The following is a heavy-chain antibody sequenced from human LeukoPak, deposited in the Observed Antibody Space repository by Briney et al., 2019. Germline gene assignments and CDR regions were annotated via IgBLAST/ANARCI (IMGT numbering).Heavy chain of an antibody. CDR1: GYTFTGYY. V-gene: IGHV1-2*02. D-gene: IGHD5-18*01. CDR2: INPNSGGT. Sequence: GASVKVSCKASGYTFTGYYMHWVRQAPGQGLEWMGWINPNSGGTNYAQKFQGRVTMTRDTSISTAFMELSRLRSDDTAVYYCARDSFRGYSYGTDPYYFDYWGQGTLVTVSS. J-gene: IGHJ4*02. CDR3: ARDSFRGYSYGTDPYYFDY.